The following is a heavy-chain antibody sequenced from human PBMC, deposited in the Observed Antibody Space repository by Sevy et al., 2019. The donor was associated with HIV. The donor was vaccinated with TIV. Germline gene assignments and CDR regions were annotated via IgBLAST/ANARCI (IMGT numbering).Heavy chain of an antibody. V-gene: IGHV3-48*01. J-gene: IGHJ1*01. CDR1: GFTFSSYT. CDR2: IDSSSSTI. Sequence: GGSLRLSCTASGFTFSSYTMSWVRQAPGKGLEWVSYIDSSSSTIYYADSVRGRFTISRDNAKNSVYLQMNSLRAEDTAVYYCAKIGYCSITSCYEYFQHWGQGTLVTVSS. D-gene: IGHD2-2*01. CDR3: AKIGYCSITSCYEYFQH.